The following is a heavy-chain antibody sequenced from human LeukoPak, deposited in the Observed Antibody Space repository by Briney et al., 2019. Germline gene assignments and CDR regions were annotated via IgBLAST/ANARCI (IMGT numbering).Heavy chain of an antibody. D-gene: IGHD6-19*01. J-gene: IGHJ6*03. CDR1: GGTFSSYA. V-gene: IGHV1-69*06. Sequence: SVNVSCKASGGTFSSYAISWVRQAPGQGLEWMGRIIPIFGTANYAQKLQGRVTITADKSTSTAYMELSSLRSEDTAVYYCARAIAVAGSDYYRYYMDVWGKGSTLTVS. CDR3: ARAIAVAGSDYYRYYMDV. CDR2: IIPIFGTA.